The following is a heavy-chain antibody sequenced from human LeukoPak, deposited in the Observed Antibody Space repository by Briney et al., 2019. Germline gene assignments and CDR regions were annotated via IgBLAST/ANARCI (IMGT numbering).Heavy chain of an antibody. Sequence: PSETLSLTCTVSGGSIRSSSYYWGWIRQPPGKGLEWLGSIYYSGTTYYNPSLKSRVTISVDTSKNQFSLKLSSVTAADTAIYYCARPRHLTVTTPTWFDPWGQGILVTVSS. D-gene: IGHD4-11*01. V-gene: IGHV4-39*01. J-gene: IGHJ5*02. CDR2: IYYSGTT. CDR3: ARPRHLTVTTPTWFDP. CDR1: GGSIRSSSYY.